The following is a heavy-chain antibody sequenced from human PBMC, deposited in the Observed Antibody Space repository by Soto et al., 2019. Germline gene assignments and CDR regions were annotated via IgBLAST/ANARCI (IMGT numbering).Heavy chain of an antibody. CDR2: FDPEDGET. CDR3: ATDPWEFKASYFDY. CDR1: GYTLTELS. D-gene: IGHD1-26*01. Sequence: GASVKVSCKVSGYTLTELSMHWGRQAPGKGLEWMGGFDPEDGETIYAQKFQGRVTMTEDTSTDTAYMELSSLRSEDTAVYYCATDPWEFKASYFDYWGQGTLVTVSS. J-gene: IGHJ4*02. V-gene: IGHV1-24*01.